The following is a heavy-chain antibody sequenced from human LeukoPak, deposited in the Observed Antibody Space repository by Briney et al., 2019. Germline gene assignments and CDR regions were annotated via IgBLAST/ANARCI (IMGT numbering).Heavy chain of an antibody. D-gene: IGHD4-11*01. J-gene: IGHJ4*02. V-gene: IGHV3-23*01. CDR1: GFTFSSYA. Sequence: PGGSLRLSCAASGFTFSSYAMSWVRQAPGKGLEWVSAIIGSGGSRYYADSAKGRFTIFSDNSKNTLYLQMNNLRTEDTAVYYCAKESPPTVTPGFTPIDYWGQGTLVTVSS. CDR3: AKESPPTVTPGFTPIDY. CDR2: IIGSGGSR.